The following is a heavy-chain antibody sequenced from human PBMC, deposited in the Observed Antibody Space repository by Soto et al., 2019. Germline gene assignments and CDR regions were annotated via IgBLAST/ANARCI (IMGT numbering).Heavy chain of an antibody. J-gene: IGHJ6*02. V-gene: IGHV3-33*01. CDR3: ARDQGGVYGMDV. CDR1: GFTFSSYG. CDR2: IWYDGSNK. D-gene: IGHD3-10*01. Sequence: QVQLVESGGGMVQPGRSLRLSCAASGFTFSSYGMHWVRQAPGKGLEWVAVIWYDGSNKYYADSVKGRFTISRDNSKNTLYLQMNSLRAEDTAVYYCARDQGGVYGMDVWGQGTTVTVSS.